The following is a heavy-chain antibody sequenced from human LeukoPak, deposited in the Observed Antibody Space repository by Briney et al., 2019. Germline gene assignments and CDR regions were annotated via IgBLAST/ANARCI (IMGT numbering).Heavy chain of an antibody. J-gene: IGHJ4*02. CDR1: GYTFTGYY. CDR3: ARVQVGADSSGYPLHY. V-gene: IGHV1-2*02. Sequence: GASVKVSCKASGYTFTGYYMHWVRQAPGQGLEWMGRINPNSGGTNYAQKFQGRVTMTRDTSISTAYMELSRLRSDDTAVYYCARVQVGADSSGYPLHYWGQGTLVTVSS. CDR2: INPNSGGT. D-gene: IGHD3-22*01.